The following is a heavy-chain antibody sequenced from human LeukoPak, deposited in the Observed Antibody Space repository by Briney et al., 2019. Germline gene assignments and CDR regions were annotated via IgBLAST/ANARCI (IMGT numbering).Heavy chain of an antibody. V-gene: IGHV4-34*01. J-gene: IGHJ5*02. CDR2: IYYSGST. Sequence: SETLSLTCAVYGGSFSGYYWNWIRQPPGKGLEWIGSIYYSGSTYYNPSLKSRVTISVDTSKNQFSLKLSSVTAADTAVYYCARVRTIAAATDWFDPWGQGTLVTVSS. D-gene: IGHD6-13*01. CDR3: ARVRTIAAATDWFDP. CDR1: GGSFSGYY.